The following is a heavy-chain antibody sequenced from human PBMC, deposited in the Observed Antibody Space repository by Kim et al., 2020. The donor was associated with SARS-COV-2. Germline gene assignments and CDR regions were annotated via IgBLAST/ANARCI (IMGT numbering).Heavy chain of an antibody. CDR3: ATPRGLYYYDSSGSFDY. J-gene: IGHJ4*02. Sequence: SVEGRFTISRDNSKNTLYLQMNSLGAEDTAVYYCATPRGLYYYDSSGSFDYWGQGTLVTVSS. D-gene: IGHD3-22*01. V-gene: IGHV3-23*01.